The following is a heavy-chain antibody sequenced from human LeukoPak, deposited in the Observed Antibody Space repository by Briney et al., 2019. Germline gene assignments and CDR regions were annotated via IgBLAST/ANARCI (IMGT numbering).Heavy chain of an antibody. D-gene: IGHD3-22*01. J-gene: IGHJ5*02. CDR3: ARDYYETTYNWFDP. Sequence: PSETLSLTCTVSGGSISSYYWSWIRQPPGKGLEWIGSIYYSGRTTYNPSLKSRVTISVDTSKNQFSLKLSSVTAADTAVYYCARDYYETTYNWFDPWGQGTLVTVSS. CDR1: GGSISSYY. V-gene: IGHV4-59*12. CDR2: IYYSGRT.